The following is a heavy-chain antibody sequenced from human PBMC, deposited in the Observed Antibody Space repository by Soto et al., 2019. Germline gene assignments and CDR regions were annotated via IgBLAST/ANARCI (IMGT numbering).Heavy chain of an antibody. Sequence: SETLSLTCTISGGSFHNDYWTWIRQSPGKGLEWIGYIFHSGITDYNPSVKSRVTISIDKSKNLFSLKLTSVTAADTAVYYCARDRYFYDSAGYYRTLDSWGQGILVTVSS. V-gene: IGHV4-59*01. CDR1: GGSFHNDY. J-gene: IGHJ5*01. D-gene: IGHD3-22*01. CDR3: ARDRYFYDSAGYYRTLDS. CDR2: IFHSGIT.